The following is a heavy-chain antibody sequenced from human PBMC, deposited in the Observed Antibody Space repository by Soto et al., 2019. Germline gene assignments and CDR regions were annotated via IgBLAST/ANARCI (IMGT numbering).Heavy chain of an antibody. CDR1: GYTFTNYG. CDR2: ISAYNDNT. Sequence: QVQLVQSGAEVKKPGASVKVSCKASGYTFTNYGITWVRQAPGQGLEWMGWISAYNDNTNYAQKLQGRVTMTTDTYTSTAYMELTSLRSDDTAVYYCPRDRPDYGDTDRRFDYWGQGTLVTVSS. V-gene: IGHV1-18*01. D-gene: IGHD4-17*01. CDR3: PRDRPDYGDTDRRFDY. J-gene: IGHJ4*02.